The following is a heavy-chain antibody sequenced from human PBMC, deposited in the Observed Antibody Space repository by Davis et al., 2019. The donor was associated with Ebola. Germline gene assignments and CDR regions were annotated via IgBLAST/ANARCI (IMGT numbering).Heavy chain of an antibody. CDR2: ISWNSGSI. V-gene: IGHV3-9*01. CDR3: AKEGRFLEWYGMDV. CDR1: GFTFDDYA. J-gene: IGHJ6*02. D-gene: IGHD3-3*01. Sequence: SLKISCAASGFTFDDYAMHWVRQAPGKGLEWVSGISWNSGSIGYADSVKGRFTISRDNAKNSLYLQMNSLRAEDTALYYCAKEGRFLEWYGMDVWGQGTTVTVSS.